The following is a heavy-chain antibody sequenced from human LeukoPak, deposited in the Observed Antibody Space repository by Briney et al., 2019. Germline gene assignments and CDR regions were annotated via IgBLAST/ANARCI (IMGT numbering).Heavy chain of an antibody. J-gene: IGHJ4*02. V-gene: IGHV3-21*04. D-gene: IGHD6-19*01. CDR3: ARGRGIAVAGDSLGY. CDR1: GFTFSSYS. Sequence: GGSLRLSCAASGFTFSSYSMNWVRQAPGKGLEWVSSISSSSSYIYYADSVKGRFTISRDNAKNSLYLQMNSLRAEDTALYYCARGRGIAVAGDSLGYWGQGTLVTVSS. CDR2: ISSSSSYI.